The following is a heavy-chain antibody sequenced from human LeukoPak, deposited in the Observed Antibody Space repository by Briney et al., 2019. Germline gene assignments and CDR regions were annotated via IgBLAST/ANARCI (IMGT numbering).Heavy chain of an antibody. CDR1: GFTVSINY. CDR2: TYSGGST. CDR3: ARVHSDSRGYYQHDY. J-gene: IGHJ4*02. Sequence: GGSLRLSCAASGFTVSINYMSWVSQAPGKGLEWVSLTYSGGSTYYADCVKARLTISRDNSKNTLYLQMNSLRAEDTAVYFCARVHSDSRGYYQHDYWGQGTLVTVSS. D-gene: IGHD3-22*01. V-gene: IGHV3-66*01.